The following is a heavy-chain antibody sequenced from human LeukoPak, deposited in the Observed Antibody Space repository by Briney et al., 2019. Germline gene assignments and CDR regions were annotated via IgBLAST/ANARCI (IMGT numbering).Heavy chain of an antibody. J-gene: IGHJ4*02. D-gene: IGHD3-22*01. CDR1: GFTFSNYA. V-gene: IGHV3-30*04. CDR2: ILYDGSTK. CDR3: ARDRHKYNYDSGGYPPY. Sequence: HTGGSLRLSCAASGFTFSNYAMHWVRQAPGKGLEWVAVILYDGSTKYYADSVKGRFTISRDNSKNTLYLQMSSLRAEDTAVYYCARDRHKYNYDSGGYPPYWGQGTLVTVSS.